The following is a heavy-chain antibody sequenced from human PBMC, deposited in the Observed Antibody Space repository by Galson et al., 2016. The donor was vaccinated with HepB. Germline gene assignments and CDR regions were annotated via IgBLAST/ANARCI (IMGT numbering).Heavy chain of an antibody. J-gene: IGHJ4*02. CDR1: GFTFSDNY. V-gene: IGHV3-11*06. Sequence: SLRLSCAASGFTFSDNYMSWIRQAPGKGLEWLSYITCTGSYTNYAGSVKGRFTVSRDNAKNSLYLQMSSLRAEDTAVYYCATGPPSYYYDSSGYYSGWGQGTLVTVSS. D-gene: IGHD3-22*01. CDR3: ATGPPSYYYDSSGYYSG. CDR2: ITCTGSYT.